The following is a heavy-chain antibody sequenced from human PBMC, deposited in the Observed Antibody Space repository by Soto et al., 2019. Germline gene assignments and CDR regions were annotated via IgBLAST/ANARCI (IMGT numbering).Heavy chain of an antibody. D-gene: IGHD1-26*01. CDR1: GGSISSGDYY. CDR2: IYYSGST. J-gene: IGHJ4*02. Sequence: PSETLSLTCTVSGGSISSGDYYWSWIRQPPGKGREWIGYIYYSGSTYYNPSLSVRLTIAVATSKNQFSLKLCSVTAADTAVYSCAREWGEIGSYPDYFGYWGQGTLVTVSS. V-gene: IGHV4-30-4*01. CDR3: AREWGEIGSYPDYFGY.